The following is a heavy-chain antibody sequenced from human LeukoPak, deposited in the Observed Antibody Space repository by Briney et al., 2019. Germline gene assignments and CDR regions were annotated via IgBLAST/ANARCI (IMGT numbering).Heavy chain of an antibody. D-gene: IGHD3-10*01. CDR3: ASDGSGSYYSYYYYMDV. CDR2: IFYSGST. CDR1: GGSISTSNYY. Sequence: SETLSLTCTVSGGSISTSNYYWGWIRQPPGKGLEWIGNIFYSGSTYYSPSLKSRVTISLDTSRNQFSLKLTSVTAADTAVYYCASDGSGSYYSYYYYMDVWGKGTTVTVSS. V-gene: IGHV4-39*07. J-gene: IGHJ6*03.